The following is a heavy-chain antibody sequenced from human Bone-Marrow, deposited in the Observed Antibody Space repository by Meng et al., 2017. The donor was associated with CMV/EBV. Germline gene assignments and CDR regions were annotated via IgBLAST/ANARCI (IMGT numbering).Heavy chain of an antibody. V-gene: IGHV1-18*01. J-gene: IGHJ4*02. CDR1: DYMSVSYPI. CDR3: ATGGGQSELDS. CDR2: ITTGESNI. Sequence: ASVKVSCKASDYMSVSYPIINWIRQAPGQGLEWVGWITTGESNIKTAATFLGRVTLTADWTTSTAYMELRGLRFDDTGTFYCATGGGQSELDSWGRGTLVTVSS. D-gene: IGHD3-16*01.